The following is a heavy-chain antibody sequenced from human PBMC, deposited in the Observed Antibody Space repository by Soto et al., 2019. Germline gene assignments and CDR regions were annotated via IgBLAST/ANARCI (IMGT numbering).Heavy chain of an antibody. CDR1: GYTFTSYG. J-gene: IGHJ5*02. CDR2: ISAYNGKT. Sequence: QVQLVQSGAEVKEPGASVKVSCKASGYTFTSYGISWVRQAPGQGLEWMGWISAYNGKTNYAQTLQGRVTMTTDTSTTTAYMELRSLKSDDTAVYYCAREYRSPHVTSNWFDPWGQGTLVTVSS. V-gene: IGHV1-18*01. CDR3: AREYRSPHVTSNWFDP. D-gene: IGHD6-19*01.